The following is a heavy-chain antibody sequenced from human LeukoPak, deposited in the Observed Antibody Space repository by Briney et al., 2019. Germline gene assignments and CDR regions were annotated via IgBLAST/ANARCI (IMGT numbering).Heavy chain of an antibody. CDR2: INPNSGGT. D-gene: IGHD4-17*01. CDR3: ARDDGDYVYVVY. V-gene: IGHV1-2*02. Sequence: ASVKVPCKASGYTFTGYYMHWVRQAPGQGLEWMGWINPNSGGTNYAQKFQGRVTMTRDTSISTAYMELSRLRSDDTAVYYCARDDGDYVYVVYWGQGTLVTVSS. J-gene: IGHJ4*02. CDR1: GYTFTGYY.